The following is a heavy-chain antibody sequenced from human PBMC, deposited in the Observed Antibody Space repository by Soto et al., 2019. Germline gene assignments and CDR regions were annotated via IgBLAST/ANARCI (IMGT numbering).Heavy chain of an antibody. J-gene: IGHJ4*02. D-gene: IGHD5-12*01. V-gene: IGHV3-23*01. CDR3: AKDLERRWVATIRFDY. CDR1: GFTFSSYA. Sequence: EVQLLESGGGLVQPGGSLRLSCAASGFTFSSYAMSWVRQAPGKGLEWVSAISGSGGSTYYADSVKGRFTISRDNSKNTLYLQMNSLRAEDTAVYYCAKDLERRWVATIRFDYWGQGTLVTVSS. CDR2: ISGSGGST.